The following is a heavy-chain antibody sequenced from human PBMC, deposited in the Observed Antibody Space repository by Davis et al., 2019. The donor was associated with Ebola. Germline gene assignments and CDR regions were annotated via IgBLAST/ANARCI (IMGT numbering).Heavy chain of an antibody. CDR2: ISGSGGST. CDR3: AKDILTGYSIPGGMDV. Sequence: GESLKTPCAASGFTFSSYAMSRVRQAPGKGLELVSAISGSGGSTYYADSVKGRFTISRDNSKNTLYLQMNSLRAEDTAVYYCAKDILTGYSIPGGMDVWGKGTTVTVSS. D-gene: IGHD6-13*01. CDR1: GFTFSSYA. V-gene: IGHV3-23*01. J-gene: IGHJ6*04.